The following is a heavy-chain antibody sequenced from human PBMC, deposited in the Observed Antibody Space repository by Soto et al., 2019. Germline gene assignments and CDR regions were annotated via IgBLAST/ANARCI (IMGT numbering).Heavy chain of an antibody. CDR3: ARHGDSSGWYDY. Sequence: PGGSLRLSXAASGFTFSSYSMNWVRQAPGKGLEWVSSISSSSSYIYYADSVKGRFTISRDNAKNSLYLQMNSLRAEDTAVYYCARHGDSSGWYDYWGQGTLVTVSS. V-gene: IGHV3-21*01. CDR2: ISSSSSYI. J-gene: IGHJ4*02. CDR1: GFTFSSYS. D-gene: IGHD6-19*01.